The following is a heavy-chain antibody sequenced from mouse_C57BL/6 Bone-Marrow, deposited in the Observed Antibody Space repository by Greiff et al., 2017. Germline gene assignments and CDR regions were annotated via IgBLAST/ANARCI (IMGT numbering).Heavy chain of an antibody. CDR3: TRRGLTGTGWYFDV. Sequence: EVKLVESGGGLVQPGGTLKLSCAASGFTFSDYYMYWVRQTPEKRLEWVAYISNGGGSNYYPDTVKGRFTISRDNAKNTLYLQMSRLKSEDTAMYYCTRRGLTGTGWYFDVWGTGTTVTVSS. V-gene: IGHV5-12*01. J-gene: IGHJ1*03. D-gene: IGHD4-1*01. CDR2: ISNGGGSN. CDR1: GFTFSDYY.